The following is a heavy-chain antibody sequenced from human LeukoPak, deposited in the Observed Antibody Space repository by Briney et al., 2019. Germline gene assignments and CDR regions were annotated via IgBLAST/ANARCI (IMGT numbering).Heavy chain of an antibody. J-gene: IGHJ4*02. Sequence: SETLSLAFTVSGYSIISGYYWGWIRQPPGKGLEWIGSIYHSGSTYYNPSLKSRVTISVDTSKNQFSLKLSSVTAADTAVYYCARGDYYDSSGILDYWGQGTLVTVSS. V-gene: IGHV4-38-2*02. CDR3: ARGDYYDSSGILDY. CDR2: IYHSGST. CDR1: GYSIISGYY. D-gene: IGHD3-22*01.